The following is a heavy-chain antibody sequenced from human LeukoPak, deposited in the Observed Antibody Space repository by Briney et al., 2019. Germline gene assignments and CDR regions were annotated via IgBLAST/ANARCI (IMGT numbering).Heavy chain of an antibody. Sequence: GGSLRLSCAASGFTFSSYSMNWVRQAPGKGLEWVSYSSRSGDTMYYADSVKGRFSISRDNAKKSLYLQMNSLRAEDTALYYCAKDGAEDTAIAYWGQGTLVTVSS. CDR3: AKDGAEDTAIAY. CDR2: SSRSGDTM. D-gene: IGHD5-18*01. V-gene: IGHV3-48*04. CDR1: GFTFSSYS. J-gene: IGHJ4*02.